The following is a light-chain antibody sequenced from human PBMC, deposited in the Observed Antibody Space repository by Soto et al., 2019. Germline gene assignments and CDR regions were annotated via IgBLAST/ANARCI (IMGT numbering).Light chain of an antibody. CDR3: SSYAGSNNVV. V-gene: IGLV2-8*01. J-gene: IGLJ2*01. CDR2: EVI. Sequence: QSVLTQPPSASGSPGQSVTISCTGTSSDVGGYNYVSWYQQHPGKAPKLMIYEVIKRPSGVPDRFSGSKSGNTASLTVSGIQAEDEADYYCSSYAGSNNVVFGGGTKLTVL. CDR1: SSDVGGYNY.